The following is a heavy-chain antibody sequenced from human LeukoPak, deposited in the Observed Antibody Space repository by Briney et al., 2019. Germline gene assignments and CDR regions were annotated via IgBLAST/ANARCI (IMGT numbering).Heavy chain of an antibody. Sequence: ASVKVSCKASGYTFTSYGISWVRQAPGQGLEWMGWISAYNGNTNYAQKLQGRVTMTTDTSTSTAYMELRSLRSDDTAVYYCARGGYYYDSSFRGDYWGQGTLVTVSS. CDR1: GYTFTSYG. J-gene: IGHJ4*02. V-gene: IGHV1-18*01. CDR2: ISAYNGNT. CDR3: ARGGYYYDSSFRGDY. D-gene: IGHD3-22*01.